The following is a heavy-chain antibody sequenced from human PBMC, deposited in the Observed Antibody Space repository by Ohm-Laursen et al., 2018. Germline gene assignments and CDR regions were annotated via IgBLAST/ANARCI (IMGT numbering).Heavy chain of an antibody. CDR1: GGSISSYY. J-gene: IGHJ4*02. CDR2: IYYSGST. Sequence: SDTLSLTCAVSGGSISSYYWSWIRQPPGKGLEWIGYIYYSGSTNYNPSLKSRVTISVDTSKNQFSLKLSSVTAADTAVYYCARVGDGYPLDYWGQGTLVTVSS. D-gene: IGHD5-24*01. CDR3: ARVGDGYPLDY. V-gene: IGHV4-59*07.